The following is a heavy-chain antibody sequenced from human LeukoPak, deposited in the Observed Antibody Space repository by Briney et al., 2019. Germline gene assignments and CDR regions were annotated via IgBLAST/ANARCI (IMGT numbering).Heavy chain of an antibody. Sequence: ASVKVSCKASGYTFTGYYMHWVRQAPGQGLEWMGWINPNSGGTNYAQKFQGRVTMTRDTSISTAYMELSKLRSDDTAVYYCARVDVLRYFDWLLPPDYWGQGTLVTVSS. J-gene: IGHJ4*02. V-gene: IGHV1-2*02. CDR3: ARVDVLRYFDWLLPPDY. D-gene: IGHD3-9*01. CDR2: INPNSGGT. CDR1: GYTFTGYY.